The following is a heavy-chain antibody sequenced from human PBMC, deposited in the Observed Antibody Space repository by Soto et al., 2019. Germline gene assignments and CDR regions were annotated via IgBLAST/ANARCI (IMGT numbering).Heavy chain of an antibody. CDR3: ATMNGYFEY. CDR2: ITATGDRT. V-gene: IGHV3-23*01. J-gene: IGHJ4*02. Sequence: RLSCADSGFSFSSYSMSWVRQTPGKGLEWVAAITATGDRTYYADSVTGRFTISRDNSKKTHYLQMTSLRAEDTAMYYCATMNGYFEYWGQRTPVSVSS. D-gene: IGHD3-22*01. CDR1: GFSFSSYS.